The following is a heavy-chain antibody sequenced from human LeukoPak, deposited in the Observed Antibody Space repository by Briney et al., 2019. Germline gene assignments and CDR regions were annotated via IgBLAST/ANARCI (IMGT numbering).Heavy chain of an antibody. CDR3: ARVSSGWYTPSYFDY. J-gene: IGHJ4*02. CDR2: IYHSGST. CDR1: GGSISSSNW. V-gene: IGHV4-4*02. Sequence: SETLSLTCAVSGGSISSSNWWSWVRQPPGKGLEWIGEIYHSGSTNYNPSLKSRVTISVDKSKNQFSLKLSSVTAADTAVYYCARVSSGWYTPSYFDYWGQGTLVTVSS. D-gene: IGHD6-19*01.